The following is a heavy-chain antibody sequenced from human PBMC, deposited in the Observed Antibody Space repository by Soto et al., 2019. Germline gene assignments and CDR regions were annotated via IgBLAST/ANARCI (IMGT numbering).Heavy chain of an antibody. CDR1: GFTFSSYW. V-gene: IGHV3-74*01. CDR2: INSDGSTI. D-gene: IGHD4-17*01. J-gene: IGHJ6*02. Sequence: EVQLVESGGGLVQSGGSLRLSCEASGFTFSSYWMHWVRQSPGTGLVWVSRINSDGSTINYADSVKGRFTTSRDNAKNTVSLQMNSLRVEETGVYYCVRDRQGDGVYILEVWGQGTTVIVSS. CDR3: VRDRQGDGVYILEV.